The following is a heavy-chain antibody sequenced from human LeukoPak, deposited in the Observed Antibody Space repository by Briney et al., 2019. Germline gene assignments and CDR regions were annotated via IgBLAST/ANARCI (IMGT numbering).Heavy chain of an antibody. CDR1: GDSLSSSSYY. D-gene: IGHD4/OR15-4a*01. J-gene: IGHJ4*01. CDR2: IYSSGST. V-gene: IGHV4-39*01. CDR3: ARLPDYGPFDY. Sequence: SETLSLTCTVSGDSLSSSSYYCGWIRQPPGKGLEWLGSIYSSGSTYYNPSLKSRVTISVDTSKNQFSLKLSSVTAADTAAYYCARLPDYGPFDYWGHGTLVTVSS.